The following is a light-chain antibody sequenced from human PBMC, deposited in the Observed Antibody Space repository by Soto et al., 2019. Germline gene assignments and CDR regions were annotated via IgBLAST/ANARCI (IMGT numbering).Light chain of an antibody. CDR2: ATS. Sequence: EIVLTQSPGTLSLSPGERATLSCRASQSVSSSSLAWYQQKPGQAPRLLIYATSSRAAGIPDRFSGSGSGTHFTLTISRLEPEDFPLYYCQHYGSSPCTFGQAPKVQIK. J-gene: IGKJ1*01. V-gene: IGKV3-20*01. CDR1: QSVSSSS. CDR3: QHYGSSPCT.